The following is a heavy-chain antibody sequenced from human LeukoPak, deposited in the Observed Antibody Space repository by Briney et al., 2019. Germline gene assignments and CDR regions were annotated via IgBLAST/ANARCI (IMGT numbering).Heavy chain of an antibody. CDR2: ISGSGGST. D-gene: IGHD4-17*01. CDR3: ARDPNTGFDY. V-gene: IGHV3-23*01. J-gene: IGHJ4*02. CDR1: GFTFSNYV. Sequence: GGSLRLSCAAPGFTFSNYVMSWVRQARGKGLEWVSAISGSGGSTYYADSVKGRFTISRDNSKNTLYLQMNSLRAEDTAVYYCARDPNTGFDYWGQGTLVTVSS.